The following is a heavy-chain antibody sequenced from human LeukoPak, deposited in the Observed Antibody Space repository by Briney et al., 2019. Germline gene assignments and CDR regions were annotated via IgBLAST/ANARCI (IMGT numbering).Heavy chain of an antibody. D-gene: IGHD5-18*01. CDR2: IYHSGST. CDR1: GGSISSGGYS. CDR3: ARSGYSGDFDY. V-gene: IGHV4-30-2*01. Sequence: SQTLSLTCAVSGGSISSGGYSWSWIRQPPGKGLEWIGYIYHSGSTYYNPSLKSRVTISVDRSKNQFSLKLSSVTAADTAVYYCARSGYSGDFDYWGQGTLVTVSS. J-gene: IGHJ4*02.